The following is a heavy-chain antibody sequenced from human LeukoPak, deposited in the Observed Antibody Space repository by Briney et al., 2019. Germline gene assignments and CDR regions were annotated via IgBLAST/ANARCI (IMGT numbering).Heavy chain of an antibody. J-gene: IGHJ4*02. D-gene: IGHD6-19*01. CDR2: ISGSGGST. CDR3: AKDLPGYSSGWYADY. V-gene: IGHV3-23*01. CDR1: GFTFSSYA. Sequence: PGGSLRLSCAASGFTFSSYAMSWVRQAPGKGLEWVSAISGSGGSTYYADSVKGRFTISRDNSKNTLYLQMNSLRAEDTAVYCCAKDLPGYSSGWYADYWGQGTLVTVST.